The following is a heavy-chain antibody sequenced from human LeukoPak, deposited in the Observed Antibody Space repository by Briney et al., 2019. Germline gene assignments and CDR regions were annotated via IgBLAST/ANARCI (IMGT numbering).Heavy chain of an antibody. CDR1: GGSISGYY. J-gene: IGHJ5*02. Sequence: SETLSLTCAVSGGSISGYYWSWIRQPAGKGLEWMGRISGSGSTDYDPSLKSRITMSVDTSKNQFSLKLNSVTAADTAVYYCARDRYCSSTSCYQNWFDPWGQGTLVTVSS. CDR2: ISGSGST. CDR3: ARDRYCSSTSCYQNWFDP. V-gene: IGHV4-4*07. D-gene: IGHD2-2*01.